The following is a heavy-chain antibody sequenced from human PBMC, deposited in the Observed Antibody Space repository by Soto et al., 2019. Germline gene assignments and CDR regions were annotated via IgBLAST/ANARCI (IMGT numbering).Heavy chain of an antibody. D-gene: IGHD3-9*01. J-gene: IGHJ3*01. CDR3: ARPLLRYFDWLLIDAFDF. CDR1: GYSFTSYL. CDR2: IDPSDSYT. V-gene: IGHV5-10-1*01. Sequence: GEALKISCKGSGYSFTSYLISWVRQMPGKGPGGVGGIDPSDSYTNYSPSFPGHVTISAAKSISTAYLQWGSLKASDTAMYYCARPLLRYFDWLLIDAFDFWGPGTMVSV.